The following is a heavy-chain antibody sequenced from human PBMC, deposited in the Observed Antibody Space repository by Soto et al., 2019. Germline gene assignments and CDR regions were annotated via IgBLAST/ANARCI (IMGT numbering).Heavy chain of an antibody. V-gene: IGHV4-31*03. CDR3: ARDNVEYGSGLSPWRQIDY. J-gene: IGHJ4*02. D-gene: IGHD3-10*01. CDR1: GGSISSGGYY. CDR2: IYYSGST. Sequence: QVQLQESGPGLVKPSQTLSLTCTVSGGSISSGGYYWSWIRQHPGKGLEWIGYIYYSGSTYYNPFLKSRVTISVDTSKNQFSLKLSSVTAADTAVYYCARDNVEYGSGLSPWRQIDYWGQGTLVTVSS.